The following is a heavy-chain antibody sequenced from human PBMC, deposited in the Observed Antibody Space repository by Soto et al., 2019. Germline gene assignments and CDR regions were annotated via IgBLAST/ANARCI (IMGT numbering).Heavy chain of an antibody. V-gene: IGHV4-30-2*01. CDR1: GGSISSGGYS. D-gene: IGHD4-17*01. Sequence: QLQLQESGSGLVKPSQTLSLTCAVSGGSISSGGYSWSWIRQPPGKGLAWIGYIYHSGSTYYNPDLKSRVTISVDRYKNQFSLKLSSVTAADTAVYYCARSSRQMTTVTTRRDNWFDPWGQGTLVTVSS. CDR2: IYHSGST. J-gene: IGHJ5*02. CDR3: ARSSRQMTTVTTRRDNWFDP.